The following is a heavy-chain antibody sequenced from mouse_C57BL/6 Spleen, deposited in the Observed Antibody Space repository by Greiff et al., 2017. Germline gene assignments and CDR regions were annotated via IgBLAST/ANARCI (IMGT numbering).Heavy chain of an antibody. Sequence: EVQLQESGGGLVKPGGSLKLSCAASGFTFSSYAMSWVRQTPEKRLEWVATISDGGSYTYYPDNVKGRFTISRDNAKNNLYLQMSHLKSEDTAMYYCARDEYYGSSDYWGQGTTLTVSS. D-gene: IGHD1-1*01. CDR2: ISDGGSYT. CDR1: GFTFSSYA. V-gene: IGHV5-4*01. CDR3: ARDEYYGSSDY. J-gene: IGHJ2*01.